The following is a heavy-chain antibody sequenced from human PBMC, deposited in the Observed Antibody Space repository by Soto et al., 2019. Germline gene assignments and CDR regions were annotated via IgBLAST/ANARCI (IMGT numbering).Heavy chain of an antibody. Sequence: VQLVESGGGVVQPGRSLRLSCAASGFTFSSYGMHWVRQAPGKGLEWVAVIWYDGSNKYYADSVKGRFTISRDNSKNTLYLQMNSLRAEDTAVYYCARGWELISYGMDVWGQGTTVTVSS. J-gene: IGHJ6*02. CDR2: IWYDGSNK. CDR1: GFTFSSYG. V-gene: IGHV3-33*01. CDR3: ARGWELISYGMDV. D-gene: IGHD1-26*01.